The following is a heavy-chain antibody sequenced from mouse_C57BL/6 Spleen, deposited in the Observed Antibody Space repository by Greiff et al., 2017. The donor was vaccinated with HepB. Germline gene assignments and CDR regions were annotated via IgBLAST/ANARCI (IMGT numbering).Heavy chain of an antibody. V-gene: IGHV1-42*01. CDR3: AAIYYDSFAY. Sequence: VQLQQSGPELVKPGASVKISCKASGYSFTGYYMNWVKQSPEKSLEWIGEINPSTGGTTYNQKFKAKATLTVNKSSSTAYMQLKSLTSEDSAVYYCAAIYYDSFAYWGQGTLVTVSA. D-gene: IGHD2-4*01. CDR1: GYSFTGYY. CDR2: INPSTGGT. J-gene: IGHJ3*01.